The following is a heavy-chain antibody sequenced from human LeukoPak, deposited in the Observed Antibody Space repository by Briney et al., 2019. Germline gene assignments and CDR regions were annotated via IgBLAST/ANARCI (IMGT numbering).Heavy chain of an antibody. J-gene: IGHJ4*02. CDR1: GGFISNSNYY. CDR2: IYYSGST. D-gene: IGHD1-7*01. V-gene: IGHV4-30-4*08. CDR3: ARVYNWNSEVDY. Sequence: SENLSLTCTVSGGFISNSNYYWGWIRQTPGKGLEWIGYIYYSGSTYYNPSLKSRVTISVDTSKNQFSLKLSSVTAADTAVYYCARVYNWNSEVDYWGQGTLVTVSS.